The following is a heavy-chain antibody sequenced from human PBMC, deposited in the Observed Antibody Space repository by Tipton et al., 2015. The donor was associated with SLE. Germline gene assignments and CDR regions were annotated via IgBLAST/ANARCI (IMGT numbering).Heavy chain of an antibody. D-gene: IGHD1-14*01. CDR3: AKDSLTGAAPFDY. J-gene: IGHJ4*02. Sequence: SGPEVRKPGESLKISCKTSGFSFTNFWIAWVRQRPGKGLEWMGIIYPSDSDTRYGPSFEGQVTISADKSTSTAYLEWSSLKATEPASYYCAKDSLTGAAPFDYRGQGALVTVSS. CDR2: IYPSDSDT. V-gene: IGHV5-51*01. CDR1: GFSFTNFW.